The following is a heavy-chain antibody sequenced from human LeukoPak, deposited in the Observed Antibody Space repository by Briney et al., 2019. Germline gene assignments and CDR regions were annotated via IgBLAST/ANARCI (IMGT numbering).Heavy chain of an antibody. CDR1: GYSFTSYW. CDR3: ARYVDTAMVRDGPDY. Sequence: RGESLKISCKGSGYSFTSYWIGWVRQMPGKGLEWMGIIYPGDSDTRYSPSFQGQVTISADKSISTAYLQWSSLKASDTAMYYCARYVDTAMVRDGPDYWGQGTLVTVSS. J-gene: IGHJ4*02. D-gene: IGHD5-18*01. V-gene: IGHV5-51*01. CDR2: IYPGDSDT.